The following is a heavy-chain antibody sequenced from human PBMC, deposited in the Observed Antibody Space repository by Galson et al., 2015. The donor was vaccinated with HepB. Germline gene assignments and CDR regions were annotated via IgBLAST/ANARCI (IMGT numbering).Heavy chain of an antibody. V-gene: IGHV3-48*03. CDR3: ARGVYSYGQLYYYYYGMDV. CDR2: ISSSGSTI. J-gene: IGHJ6*02. D-gene: IGHD5-18*01. CDR1: GFTFSSYE. Sequence: SLRLSCAASGFTFSSYEMNWVRQAPGKGLEWVSYISSSGSTIYYADSVKGRFTISRDNAKNSLYLQMNSLRAEDTAVYYCARGVYSYGQLYYYYYGMDVWGQGTTVTVSS.